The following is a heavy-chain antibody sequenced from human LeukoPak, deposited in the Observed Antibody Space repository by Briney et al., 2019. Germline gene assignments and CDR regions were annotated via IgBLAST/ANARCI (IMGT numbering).Heavy chain of an antibody. J-gene: IGHJ4*02. Sequence: GGSLRLSCAASGFTFSSYAMHWVRQAPGKGLEWVAVISYDGSNKYYADSVKGRFTISRDNSKNTLYLQMNSLRAEDTAVYYCAREEIVVVPAAMFYDYWGQGTLVTASS. V-gene: IGHV3-30*04. CDR1: GFTFSSYA. CDR2: ISYDGSNK. CDR3: AREEIVVVPAAMFYDY. D-gene: IGHD2-2*01.